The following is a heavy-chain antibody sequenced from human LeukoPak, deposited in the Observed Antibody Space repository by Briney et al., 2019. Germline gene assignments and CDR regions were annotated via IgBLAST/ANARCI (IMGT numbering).Heavy chain of an antibody. J-gene: IGHJ5*02. CDR1: GFTFSSYW. V-gene: IGHV3-7*01. CDR3: ARDIPLAGEEEGPNWFDP. CDR2: IKQDGSEK. D-gene: IGHD6-19*01. Sequence: GGSLRLSCAASGFTFSSYWMSWVRQAPGKGLEWVANIKQDGSEKYYVDSVKGRFTISRDNAKNSLYLQMNSLRGEDTAVYYCARDIPLAGEEEGPNWFDPWGQGTLVTVSS.